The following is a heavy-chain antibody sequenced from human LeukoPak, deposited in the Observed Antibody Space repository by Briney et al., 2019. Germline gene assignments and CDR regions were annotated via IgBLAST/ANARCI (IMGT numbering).Heavy chain of an antibody. CDR1: GFSFRSFW. CDR3: ARDSSGYYPYYFDY. D-gene: IGHD3-22*01. Sequence: GGSLRLSCAASGFSFRSFWMSWVRQAPGKGLEWVANINQDGSEKYYVDSVKGRFTISRDNAKNSLYLQMNSLRAEDTAVYYCARDSSGYYPYYFDYWGQGTLVTVSS. CDR2: INQDGSEK. V-gene: IGHV3-7*02. J-gene: IGHJ4*02.